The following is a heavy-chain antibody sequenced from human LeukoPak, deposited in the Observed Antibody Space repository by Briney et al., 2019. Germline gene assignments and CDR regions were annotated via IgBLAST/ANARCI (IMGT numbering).Heavy chain of an antibody. CDR1: GGSISTYS. CDR2: IYSSGST. J-gene: IGHJ4*02. D-gene: IGHD3-10*01. V-gene: IGHV4-59*08. CDR3: ARTFYFGSGSYPPAMDY. Sequence: SETLSLTCTVSGGSISTYSWTWIRQPPGKGLEWIGYIYSSGSTNYNPSLKSRVITSVDTSKNQFSLKLSSVTAADTAVYYCARTFYFGSGSYPPAMDYWGQGTLVTVSS.